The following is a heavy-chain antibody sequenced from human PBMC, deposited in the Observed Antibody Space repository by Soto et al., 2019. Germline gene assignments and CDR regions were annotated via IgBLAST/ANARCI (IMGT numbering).Heavy chain of an antibody. CDR1: GFTFSSYA. V-gene: IGHV3-30-3*01. CDR3: ASGRYCSGGSCYSGFPRFDP. CDR2: ISYDGSNK. Sequence: PGGSLRLSCAASGFTFSSYAMHWVRQAPGKGLEWVAVISYDGSNKYYADSVKGRFTISRDNSKNTLYLQMNSLRAEDTAVYYCASGRYCSGGSCYSGFPRFDPWGQGTLVTVSS. J-gene: IGHJ5*02. D-gene: IGHD2-15*01.